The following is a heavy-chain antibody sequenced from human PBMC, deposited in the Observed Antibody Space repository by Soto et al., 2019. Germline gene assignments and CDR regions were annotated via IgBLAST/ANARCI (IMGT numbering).Heavy chain of an antibody. D-gene: IGHD3-10*01. Sequence: SETLSLTCAVYGGSFSGYYWSWIRQPPGKGLEWIGEINHSGSTNYNPSLKSRVTISVDTSKNQFSLKLSSVTAADTAVYYCARGNHYGSGSHSYYFDYWGQGTLVTVSS. J-gene: IGHJ4*02. CDR1: GGSFSGYY. V-gene: IGHV4-34*01. CDR2: INHSGST. CDR3: ARGNHYGSGSHSYYFDY.